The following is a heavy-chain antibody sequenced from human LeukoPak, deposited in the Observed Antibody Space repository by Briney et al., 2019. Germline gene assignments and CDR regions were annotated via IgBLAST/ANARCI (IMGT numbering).Heavy chain of an antibody. CDR2: ISSTSSTI. J-gene: IGHJ3*02. CDR1: GFNFRDFY. CDR3: ARVLGADYYGSGSYYGDIGFDI. Sequence: PGGSLRLSCAGSGFNFRDFYMSWIRQAPGKGLEWLSYISSTSSTIYYADSVKGRFTISRDTSRNTLYLQMNSLRGEDTAVYHCARVLGADYYGSGSYYGDIGFDIWGQGTLVTVSS. V-gene: IGHV3-11*04. D-gene: IGHD3-10*01.